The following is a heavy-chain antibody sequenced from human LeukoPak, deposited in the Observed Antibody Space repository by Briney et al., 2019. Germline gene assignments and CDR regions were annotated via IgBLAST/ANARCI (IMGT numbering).Heavy chain of an antibody. D-gene: IGHD3-10*01. CDR3: ARGPDPVVRGPRRAFDL. Sequence: QSGGSLRLSCAASGFTFSSYAMSWVRRAPGKGLELLAPISYDGSRQYYTDSVKGRFIISRDDSKNTVYLQMNSLGVDDTALYYCARGPDPVVRGPRRAFDLWGQGTLVTVSS. CDR2: ISYDGSRQ. J-gene: IGHJ3*01. CDR1: GFTFSSYA. V-gene: IGHV3-30-3*01.